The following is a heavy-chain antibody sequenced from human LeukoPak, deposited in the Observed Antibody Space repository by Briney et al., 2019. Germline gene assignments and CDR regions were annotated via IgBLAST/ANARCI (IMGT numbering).Heavy chain of an antibody. D-gene: IGHD3-16*01. Sequence: PSETLSLTCTVSGGSLSITNYYWAWIRQPPGKGLEWIGSIYYSGTTYYNPSLKSRVTISVDTSKNQFSLKLSSVTAADTAVYYCARRYESDAFDIWGQGTMVTVSS. CDR2: IYYSGTT. V-gene: IGHV4-39*07. CDR3: ARRYESDAFDI. J-gene: IGHJ3*02. CDR1: GGSLSITNYY.